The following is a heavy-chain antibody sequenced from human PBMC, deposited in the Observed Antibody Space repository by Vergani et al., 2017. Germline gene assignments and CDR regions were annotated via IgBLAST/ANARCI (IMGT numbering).Heavy chain of an antibody. CDR1: GVSISSSY. V-gene: IGHV4-59*01. CDR2: IYYSGST. CDR3: ARDRERAFDI. J-gene: IGHJ3*02. Sequence: QVQLQESGPGLVKPSETLSLTCNVSGVSISSSYWSWIRQPPGRGLEWIGYIYYSGSTNYNPSLRSRVTISVDTSRNQFSLKLGSVSAADTAVYYCARDRERAFDIWGQGTMVTVFS. D-gene: IGHD1-26*01.